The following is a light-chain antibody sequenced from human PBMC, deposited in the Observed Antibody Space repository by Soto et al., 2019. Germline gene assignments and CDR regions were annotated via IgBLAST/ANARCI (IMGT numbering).Light chain of an antibody. J-gene: IGKJ2*01. V-gene: IGKV3-15*01. Sequence: EIVMTQSPATLSVSPGERATLSCRASQSGRTYLAWYQQKPGQAPRLLIYHVSTRASGIPARFSGNGSGTEFTLTISSLQSEDFAVYFCQQYNNWPPYTFGQGTKVDI. CDR2: HVS. CDR1: QSGRTY. CDR3: QQYNNWPPYT.